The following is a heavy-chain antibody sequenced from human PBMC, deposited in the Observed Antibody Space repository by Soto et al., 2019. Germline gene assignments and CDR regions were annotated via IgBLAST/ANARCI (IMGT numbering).Heavy chain of an antibody. V-gene: IGHV3-64*01. J-gene: IGHJ4*02. CDR3: ARVREASFYDSSGYYDY. D-gene: IGHD3-22*01. CDR2: ISSNGGST. Sequence: EVQLVESGGGLVQPGGSLRLSCSASGFTFSSYDMHWVRQAPGKGLEYVSAISSNGGSTYYVNFVKGRFTISRDNSKNTLYLQMGSLGAEDMAVYYCARVREASFYDSSGYYDYWGQGTLVTVSS. CDR1: GFTFSSYD.